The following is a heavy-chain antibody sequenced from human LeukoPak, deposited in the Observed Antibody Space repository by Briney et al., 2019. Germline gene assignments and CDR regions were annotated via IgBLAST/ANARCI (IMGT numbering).Heavy chain of an antibody. J-gene: IGHJ4*02. CDR3: ARLIAAAGNGGFYFDY. D-gene: IGHD6-13*01. CDR2: ISYDGSNK. V-gene: IGHV3-30*03. Sequence: GRSLRLSCAASGFTFSSYGMHWVRQAPGKGLEWVAVISYDGSNKYYADSVKGRFTISRDNSKNTLYLQMNSLRAEDTAVYYCARLIAAAGNGGFYFDYWGQGTLVTVSS. CDR1: GFTFSSYG.